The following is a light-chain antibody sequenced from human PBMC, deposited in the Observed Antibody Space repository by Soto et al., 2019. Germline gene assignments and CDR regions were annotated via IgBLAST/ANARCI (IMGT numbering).Light chain of an antibody. CDR1: QSISTF. CDR2: TTS. CDR3: QQSFTATWT. V-gene: IGKV1-39*01. Sequence: DIQMTQSPSSLSASVGDRVTVTCRASQSISTFLNWYQQKPGKAPNLLIYTTSNLHGGVPSRFSGSGAGTDFTLTISSLQPEDFATYYCQQSFTATWTFGQGTRVEIK. J-gene: IGKJ1*01.